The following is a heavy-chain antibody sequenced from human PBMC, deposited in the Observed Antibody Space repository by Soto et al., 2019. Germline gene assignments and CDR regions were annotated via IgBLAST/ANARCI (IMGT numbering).Heavy chain of an antibody. D-gene: IGHD6-19*01. CDR1: GFTFDDYT. Sequence: EVQLVESGGVVVQPGGSLRLSCAASGFTFDDYTMHWVRQAPGKGLEWVSLISWDGGSTYYADSVKGRFTISRDNSKNSLYLQMNSLRTEDTALYYCAKDINSGWFTFYYWGQGTLVTVSS. V-gene: IGHV3-43*01. J-gene: IGHJ4*02. CDR2: ISWDGGST. CDR3: AKDINSGWFTFYY.